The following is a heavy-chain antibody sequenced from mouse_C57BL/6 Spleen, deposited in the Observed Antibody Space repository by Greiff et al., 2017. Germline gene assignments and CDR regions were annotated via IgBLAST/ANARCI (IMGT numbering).Heavy chain of an antibody. Sequence: QVQLKESGAELVRPGASVTLSCKASGYTFTDYEMHWVKQTPVHGLEWIGAIDPETGGTAYNQKFKGKAILTADKSSSTAYMELRSLTSVDSAVYYGPDGYYTRGFDYWGQGTTLTVSS. CDR1: GYTFTDYE. CDR2: IDPETGGT. V-gene: IGHV1-15*01. J-gene: IGHJ2*01. CDR3: PDGYYTRGFDY. D-gene: IGHD2-3*01.